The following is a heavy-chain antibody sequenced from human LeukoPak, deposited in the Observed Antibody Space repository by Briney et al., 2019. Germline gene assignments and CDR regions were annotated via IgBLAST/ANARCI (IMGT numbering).Heavy chain of an antibody. D-gene: IGHD3-16*02. J-gene: IGHJ4*02. Sequence: SETLSLTCTVSGLSISTYYWSWIRQPPGKGLEWIGEINHSGSTNYNPSLKSRVTISVDTSKNQFSLKLSSVTAADTAVYYCASRRYVWGSYRSELFDYWGQGTLVTVSS. CDR2: INHSGST. CDR3: ASRRYVWGSYRSELFDY. CDR1: GLSISTYY. V-gene: IGHV4-34*01.